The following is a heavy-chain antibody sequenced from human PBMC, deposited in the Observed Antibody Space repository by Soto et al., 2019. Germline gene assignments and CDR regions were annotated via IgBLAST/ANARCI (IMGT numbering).Heavy chain of an antibody. D-gene: IGHD6-19*01. CDR1: GFTFSSYG. J-gene: IGHJ4*02. CDR2: ISYDGSNK. CDR3: AKQWLVMYDY. Sequence: GGSLRLSCAASGFTFSSYGMHWVRQAPGKGLEWVAVISYDGSNKYYADSVKGRFTISRDNSKNTLYLQMNSLRAEDTAVYYCAKQWLVMYDYWGQGTLVTVSS. V-gene: IGHV3-30*18.